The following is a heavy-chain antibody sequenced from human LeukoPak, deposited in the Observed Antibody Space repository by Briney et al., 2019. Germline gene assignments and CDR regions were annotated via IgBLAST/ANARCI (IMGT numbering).Heavy chain of an antibody. CDR2: ISAYNGNT. D-gene: IGHD3-9*01. J-gene: IGHJ4*02. CDR1: GYTFTSYG. Sequence: GASVKVSCKASGYTFTSYGISWVRQAPGQGLEWMGWISAYNGNTNYAQTLQGRVTMTTDTSTSTAYMELKSLRSDDTAVYYCASTRSLRDFDWLVSSHVASYVADYWGQGTLVTVSS. V-gene: IGHV1-18*01. CDR3: ASTRSLRDFDWLVSSHVASYVADY.